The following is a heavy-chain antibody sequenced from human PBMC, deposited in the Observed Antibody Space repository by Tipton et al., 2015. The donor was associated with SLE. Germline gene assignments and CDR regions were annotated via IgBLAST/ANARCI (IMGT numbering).Heavy chain of an antibody. CDR2: INHRGST. D-gene: IGHD3-10*01. Sequence: TLSLTCAVYGGSFSGYYWHWIRQPPGKGLEWIGEINHRGSTSYNPSLKTRVTISLDTSKNQFSLKLSSVSAADTAVYYCAALDYYGSGSRYWGQGTLVTVSS. CDR1: GGSFSGYY. J-gene: IGHJ4*02. CDR3: AALDYYGSGSRY. V-gene: IGHV4-34*01.